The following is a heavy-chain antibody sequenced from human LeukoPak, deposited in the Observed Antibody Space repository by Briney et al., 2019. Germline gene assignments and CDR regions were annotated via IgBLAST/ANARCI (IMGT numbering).Heavy chain of an antibody. CDR1: GGTFSSYA. V-gene: IGHV1-69*05. Sequence: SVKVSCKASGGTFSSYAISWVRQAPGQGLEWMGGIIPIFGTANYAQKFQGRVTIATDESTSTAYMELSSLRSEDTAVYYCATSYDFWSGYSPNWFDPWGQGTLVTVSS. CDR2: IIPIFGTA. J-gene: IGHJ5*02. D-gene: IGHD3-3*01. CDR3: ATSYDFWSGYSPNWFDP.